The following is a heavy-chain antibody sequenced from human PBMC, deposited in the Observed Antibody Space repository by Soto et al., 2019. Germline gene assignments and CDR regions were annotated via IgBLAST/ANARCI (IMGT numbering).Heavy chain of an antibody. CDR2: VYYSWST. Sequence: SETLSLTCTVSGGSISSYYWSWIRRPPGKGLEWIGYVYYSWSTNYNPSLKSRVTISVDTSKNQFSLKLSSVTAADTAVYYCARVRYSSSWYSNWFDPWGQGTLVTVSS. V-gene: IGHV4-59*01. D-gene: IGHD6-13*01. CDR3: ARVRYSSSWYSNWFDP. J-gene: IGHJ5*02. CDR1: GGSISSYY.